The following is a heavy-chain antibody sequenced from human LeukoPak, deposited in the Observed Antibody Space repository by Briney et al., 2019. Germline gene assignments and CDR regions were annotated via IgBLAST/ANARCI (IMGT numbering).Heavy chain of an antibody. CDR1: GGSISSYY. CDR3: ARHVGNTELYWFDP. CDR2: GSYSGST. J-gene: IGHJ5*02. Sequence: ASETLSLTCTVSGGSISSYYWNWIRQPPGKGLEWIGYGSYSGSTDYNPSLKSRVTISVDTSKNQFSLKLSSVTTADTAVYYCARHVGNTELYWFDPWGQGTLVTVSS. D-gene: IGHD2/OR15-2a*01. V-gene: IGHV4-59*08.